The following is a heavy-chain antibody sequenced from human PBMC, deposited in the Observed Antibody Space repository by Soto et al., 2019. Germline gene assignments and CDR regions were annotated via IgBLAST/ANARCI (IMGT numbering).Heavy chain of an antibody. CDR1: GGSFSGYY. J-gene: IGHJ5*01. CDR2: INHSGST. D-gene: IGHD2-2*01. Sequence: SETLSLTCAVYGGSFSGYYWSWIRQPPGKGLEWIGEINHSGSTNYNPSLKSRVTISVDTSKNQFSLKLSSVTAADTAVYYCARGRPAATSSEGFSIWLDSRGQGTLGTVSS. V-gene: IGHV4-34*01. CDR3: ARGRPAATSSEGFSIWLDS.